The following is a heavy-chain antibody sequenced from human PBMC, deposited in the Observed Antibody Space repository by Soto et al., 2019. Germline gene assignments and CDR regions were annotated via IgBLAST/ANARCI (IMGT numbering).Heavy chain of an antibody. J-gene: IGHJ4*02. D-gene: IGHD1-1*01. CDR3: ARYLGTTYFDF. CDR1: GGSISSGGYY. V-gene: IGHV4-31*03. Sequence: QVQLQESGPGLVKPSQTLSLTCTVSGGSISSGGYYWSWIRQHPGKGLEWIGYIYYSGSTYYNPSINSXXTXSXATSKNPCSPTLSSVTAADTAVYYCARYLGTTYFDFWAQGPLVTVSS. CDR2: IYYSGST.